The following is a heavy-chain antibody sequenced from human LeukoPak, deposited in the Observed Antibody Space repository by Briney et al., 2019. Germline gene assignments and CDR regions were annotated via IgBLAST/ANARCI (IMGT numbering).Heavy chain of an antibody. J-gene: IGHJ3*02. D-gene: IGHD6-19*01. CDR2: IYTSGST. CDR1: GGSISSGSYY. V-gene: IGHV4-61*02. Sequence: PSETLSLTCTVSGGSISSGSYYWSWIRQPAGKGLEWIGRIYTSGSTNYNPPLKSRVTISVDTSKNQFSLKLSSVTAADTAVYYCAREGIAVASSAFDIWGQGTMVTVPS. CDR3: AREGIAVASSAFDI.